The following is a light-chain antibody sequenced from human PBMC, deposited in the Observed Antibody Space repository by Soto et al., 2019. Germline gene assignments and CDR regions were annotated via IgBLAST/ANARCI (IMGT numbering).Light chain of an antibody. J-gene: IGKJ1*01. Sequence: DSHMAPSASTLSASLGDRVPISCRASQSISSWLAWYQQKPGKAPKLLIYKASNLESGVPSRFSGSGSGTEFTLTISSLQPDDFATYYCQQYNSHSTWTFGQGTKVDIK. CDR3: QQYNSHSTWT. CDR2: KAS. CDR1: QSISSW. V-gene: IGKV1-5*03.